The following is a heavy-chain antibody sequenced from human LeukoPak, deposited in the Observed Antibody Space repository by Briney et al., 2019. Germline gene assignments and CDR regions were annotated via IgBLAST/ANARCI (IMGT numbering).Heavy chain of an antibody. CDR1: GFTFRSYG. J-gene: IGHJ4*02. V-gene: IGHV3-33*01. CDR3: ARDWDDDGGNLDY. CDR2: IWPDGNSL. D-gene: IGHD3-16*01. Sequence: GGSLGLSCEVSGFTFRSYGMQWVRQAPGKGLEWVAIIWPDGNSLYTDSVKGRFTISRDNSKNMLHLQMDSLRTEDTAVYYCARDWDDDGGNLDYWGQGTLVTVSS.